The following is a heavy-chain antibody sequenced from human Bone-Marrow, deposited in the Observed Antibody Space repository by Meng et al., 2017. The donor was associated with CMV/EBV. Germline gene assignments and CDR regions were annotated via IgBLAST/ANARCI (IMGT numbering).Heavy chain of an antibody. Sequence: GESLKISCVVSEVTFSSHWMTWVRQAPGKGLEWLANINPDATVRNYLDSVKGRFTISRDKSKNSVYLQMNSLRAEDTAVYYCARGYVRFDYWGQGTLVTVSS. D-gene: IGHD1-14*01. CDR2: INPDATVR. J-gene: IGHJ4*02. CDR1: EVTFSSHW. CDR3: ARGYVRFDY. V-gene: IGHV3-7*01.